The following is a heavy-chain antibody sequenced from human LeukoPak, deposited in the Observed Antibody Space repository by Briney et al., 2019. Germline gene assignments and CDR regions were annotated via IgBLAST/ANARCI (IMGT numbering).Heavy chain of an antibody. CDR1: GFTFSSYA. V-gene: IGHV3-15*01. CDR3: TARSPARYCSDGACYSSADY. J-gene: IGHJ4*02. D-gene: IGHD2-15*01. CDR2: IKSKVDGGTP. Sequence: GGSLRLSCAASGFTFSSYAMSWVRQAPGKGLEWVGHIKSKVDGGTPDYVAPVKGRFTISRDDSRNTLYLQMSSLNTEDTAVYYCTARSPARYCSDGACYSSADYWGQGTLVTVSS.